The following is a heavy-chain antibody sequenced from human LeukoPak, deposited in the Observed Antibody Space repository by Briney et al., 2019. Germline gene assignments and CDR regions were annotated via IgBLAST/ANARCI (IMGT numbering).Heavy chain of an antibody. Sequence: SGTLSLTCAVSGAPIFRSNWWSWVRQPPGKGLEWIGSIYYSGSTYYNPSLKSRVTISVDMSKNQFSLKLNSMTAADTAVYYCAKVGATTSYYYYYMDVWGKGTTVTISS. CDR2: IYYSGST. CDR3: AKVGATTSYYYYYMDV. CDR1: GAPIFRSNW. D-gene: IGHD1-26*01. V-gene: IGHV4-4*02. J-gene: IGHJ6*03.